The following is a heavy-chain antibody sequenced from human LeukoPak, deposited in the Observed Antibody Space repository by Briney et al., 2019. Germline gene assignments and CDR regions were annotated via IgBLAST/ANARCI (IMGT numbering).Heavy chain of an antibody. CDR2: ISSSGSTI. CDR1: GFTFSSYE. Sequence: GGSLRLSCAASGFTFSSYEMNWVRQAPGKGLEWVSYISSSGSTIYYADSVKGRFTISRDTSKNTVNLQMNSLRAEDTAVYYCARGAYSSTWSIGEYLDHWGQGTLVTVSS. D-gene: IGHD2-2*01. V-gene: IGHV3-48*03. CDR3: ARGAYSSTWSIGEYLDH. J-gene: IGHJ4*02.